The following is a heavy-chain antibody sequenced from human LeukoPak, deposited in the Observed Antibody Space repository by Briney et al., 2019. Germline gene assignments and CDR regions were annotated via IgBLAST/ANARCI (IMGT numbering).Heavy chain of an antibody. J-gene: IGHJ4*02. CDR3: TTVQSYYYDSSGYYIIDY. D-gene: IGHD3-22*01. CDR2: ISVSGGST. V-gene: IGHV3-23*01. CDR1: GFTFSSFG. Sequence: TGGSLRLSCAASGFTFSSFGMSWVRQAPGKGLEWVSAISVSGGSTNYADSVKGRFTISGDNSKNTLYLQMNSLRAEDTAVYYCTTVQSYYYDSSGYYIIDYWGQGTLVTVSS.